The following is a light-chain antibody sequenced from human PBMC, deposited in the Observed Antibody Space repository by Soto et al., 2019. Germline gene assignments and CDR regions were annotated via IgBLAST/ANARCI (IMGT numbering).Light chain of an antibody. V-gene: IGKV1-33*01. CDR1: QDISNS. Sequence: DIQMTQSPSSLSASVGDRVTITCQASQDISNSISWYQQRPGKAPKLVIHDASTLETGVPSRLSGSGSGTEFTFTFTTLQSEDIATYYCHQYHSLPLSVGGGTKVDIK. J-gene: IGKJ4*01. CDR2: DAS. CDR3: HQYHSLPLS.